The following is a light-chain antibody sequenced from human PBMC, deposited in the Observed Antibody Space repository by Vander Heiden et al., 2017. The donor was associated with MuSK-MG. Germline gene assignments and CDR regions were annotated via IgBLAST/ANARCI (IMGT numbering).Light chain of an antibody. Sequence: DIVMTPSPATLSVSPGERATLSCRASQSVSNNLAWYQQRPGQAPRLLIYGASTRATGIPARFSGSGSGTEFTLIISSLQSEDFAVYDCQQYNNWPHTCGQRTKLEIK. V-gene: IGKV3-15*01. CDR3: QQYNNWPHT. CDR2: GAS. J-gene: IGKJ2*01. CDR1: QSVSNN.